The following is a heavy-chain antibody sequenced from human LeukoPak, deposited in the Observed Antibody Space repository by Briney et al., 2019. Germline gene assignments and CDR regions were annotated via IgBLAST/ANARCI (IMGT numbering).Heavy chain of an antibody. CDR2: IIPIFGTA. Sequence: SVKVSCKASGGTFSSYAISWVRQAPGQGLEWMGVIIPIFGTANYAQKFQGRVTITAGESTSTAYMELSSLRSEDTAVYYCARSNCSGGSCYSDGMDVWGQGTTVTVSS. CDR1: GGTFSSYA. J-gene: IGHJ6*02. CDR3: ARSNCSGGSCYSDGMDV. D-gene: IGHD2-15*01. V-gene: IGHV1-69*13.